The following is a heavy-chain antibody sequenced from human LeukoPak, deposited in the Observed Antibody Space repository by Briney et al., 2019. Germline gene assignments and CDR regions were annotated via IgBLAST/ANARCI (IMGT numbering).Heavy chain of an antibody. CDR2: ISYTGTYI. D-gene: IGHD1-26*01. J-gene: IGHJ4*02. Sequence: PGGSLRLSCAASAFSLNAYNMNWVRQAPGKGLEWVSSISYTGTYIYYADSVKGRFTISRDNAQNSLYLQMSSLRAEDTAIYYCVRDRGTYRPIDYWGQGTLVTVSS. V-gene: IGHV3-21*04. CDR1: AFSLNAYN. CDR3: VRDRGTYRPIDY.